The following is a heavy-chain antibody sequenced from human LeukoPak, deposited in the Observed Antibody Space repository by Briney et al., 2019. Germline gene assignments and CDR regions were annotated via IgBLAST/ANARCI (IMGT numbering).Heavy chain of an antibody. CDR2: IIPILGIA. V-gene: IGHV1-69*04. CDR3: AGQVVEAAMYFQD. J-gene: IGHJ1*01. D-gene: IGHD2-2*01. Sequence: SVKVSCKASGGTFSSYAISWVRQAPGQGLEWMGRIIPILGIANYAQKFQGRVTITADESTSTAYMELSSLRSEGTAVYYCAGQVVEAAMYFQDWGLGTLVTVSS. CDR1: GGTFSSYA.